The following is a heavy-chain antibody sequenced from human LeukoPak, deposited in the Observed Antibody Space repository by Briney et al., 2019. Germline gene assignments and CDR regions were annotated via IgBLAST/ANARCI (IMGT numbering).Heavy chain of an antibody. Sequence: GRSLRLSCAASGFTFSSYGMNWVRQAPGKGLEWVSYISSSSSTIFYADSVKGRFTISRDNAKNSLYLQMNSLRAEDTAVYYCARDRGGSSWYYFDYWGQGTLVTVSS. J-gene: IGHJ4*02. CDR1: GFTFSSYG. D-gene: IGHD6-13*01. V-gene: IGHV3-48*04. CDR2: ISSSSSTI. CDR3: ARDRGGSSWYYFDY.